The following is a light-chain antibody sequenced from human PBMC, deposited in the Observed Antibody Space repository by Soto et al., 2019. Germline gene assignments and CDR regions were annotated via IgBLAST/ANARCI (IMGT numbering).Light chain of an antibody. Sequence: QTVVTQEPAVSVSPGGTVTLTCGLRSAPLSTTYYPAWCQQAPGQPPRTLIYSPNTRSSGVPDRFSGSIRGNRAALTITGAQADDEAYYYCLWYMGNGIYVFGPGTKVTVL. CDR1: SAPLSTTYY. CDR3: LWYMGNGIYV. J-gene: IGLJ1*01. CDR2: SPN. V-gene: IGLV8-61*01.